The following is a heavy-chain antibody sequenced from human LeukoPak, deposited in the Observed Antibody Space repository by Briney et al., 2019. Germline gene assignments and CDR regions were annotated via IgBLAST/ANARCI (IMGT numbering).Heavy chain of an antibody. CDR2: IYYSGST. D-gene: IGHD2-21*02. V-gene: IGHV4-30-4*07. Sequence: SETLSLTCAVSGGSISSGGYSWSWIRQPPGTGLEWIGYIYYSGSTYYNPSLKSRVTISVDTSKNQFSLKLSSVTAADTAVYYCARGFYGSVVTAYFDYWGQGTLVTVSS. CDR1: GGSISSGGYS. J-gene: IGHJ4*02. CDR3: ARGFYGSVVTAYFDY.